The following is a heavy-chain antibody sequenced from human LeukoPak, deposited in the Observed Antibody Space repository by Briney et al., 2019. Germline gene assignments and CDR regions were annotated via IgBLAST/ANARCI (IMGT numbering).Heavy chain of an antibody. Sequence: SQTLSLTCTVSGGSISSGGYYWSWIRQHPGKGLEWLGYIYFSGSTYYNPSLKSRVTISVDTSKNQFSLKLSSVTAADTAVYYCARDPGYSGFNFDYWGQGTLVTVSS. D-gene: IGHD5-12*01. V-gene: IGHV4-31*03. J-gene: IGHJ4*02. CDR3: ARDPGYSGFNFDY. CDR2: IYFSGST. CDR1: GGSISSGGYY.